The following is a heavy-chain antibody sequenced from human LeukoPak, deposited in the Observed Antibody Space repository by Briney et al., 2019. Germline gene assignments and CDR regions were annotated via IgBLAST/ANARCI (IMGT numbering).Heavy chain of an antibody. V-gene: IGHV3-21*01. D-gene: IGHD3-22*01. CDR3: AKVTITMIVDSYYFDY. CDR2: ISSSSSYI. J-gene: IGHJ4*02. CDR1: GFTFSSYS. Sequence: GGSLRLSCAASGFTFSSYSMNWVRQAPGKGLEWVSSISSSSSYIYYADSVKGRFTISRDNAKNSLYLQMNSLRAEDTAVYYCAKVTITMIVDSYYFDYWGQGTLVTVSS.